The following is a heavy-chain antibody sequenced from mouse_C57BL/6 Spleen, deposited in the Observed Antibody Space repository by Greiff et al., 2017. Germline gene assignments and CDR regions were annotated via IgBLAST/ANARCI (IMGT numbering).Heavy chain of an antibody. CDR2: IDPSDSET. V-gene: IGHV1-52*01. CDR3: ARGDYYGSSSAWFAY. CDR1: GYTFTSYW. J-gene: IGHJ3*01. D-gene: IGHD1-1*01. Sequence: QVQLQQPGAELVRPGSSVKLSCKASGYTFTSYWMHWVKQRPIQGLEWIGNIDPSDSETHYNQKFKDKATLTVDKSSSTAYMQLSSLTSEDSAVXYCARGDYYGSSSAWFAYWGQGTLVTVSA.